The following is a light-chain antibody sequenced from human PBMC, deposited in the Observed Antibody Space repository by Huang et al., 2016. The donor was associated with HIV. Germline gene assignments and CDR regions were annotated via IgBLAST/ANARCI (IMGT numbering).Light chain of an antibody. J-gene: IGKJ4*01. CDR1: QSVRSSS. V-gene: IGKV3-20*01. Sequence: EIVLTQSPGTLSLSPGERATLSCRASQSVRSSSLAWYQQKPGQSPRLLILGASNRATAIPDRFSGIGSATDFTLTISRLEPEDFAVYYCQQYGSSPLTFGGGTKVEIK. CDR2: GAS. CDR3: QQYGSSPLT.